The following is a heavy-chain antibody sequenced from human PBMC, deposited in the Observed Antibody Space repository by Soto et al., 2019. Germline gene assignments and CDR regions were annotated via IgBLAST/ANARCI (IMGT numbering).Heavy chain of an antibody. CDR3: ARLRGYDDSSGYYPGWFDP. Sequence: GESLKISCKGSGYSFTSYWISWVRQMPGKGLEWMGRIDPSDSYTNYSPSFQGHVTISADKSISTACLQWSSLKASDTAMYYCARLRGYDDSSGYYPGWFDPWGQGTLVTVSS. J-gene: IGHJ5*02. CDR1: GYSFTSYW. V-gene: IGHV5-10-1*01. D-gene: IGHD3-22*01. CDR2: IDPSDSYT.